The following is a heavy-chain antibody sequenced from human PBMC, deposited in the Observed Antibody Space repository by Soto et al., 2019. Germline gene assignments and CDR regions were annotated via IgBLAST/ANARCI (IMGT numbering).Heavy chain of an antibody. CDR2: SYYSGST. CDR3: ATFMVWGVTYYVDY. V-gene: IGHV4-61*01. Sequence: QVQLQESGPGLVKPSETLSLTCTVSGGSVSSGSYYWSWIRQPPGKGLEWIGYSYYSGSTNYNHSLKSRVTISVYTSKNPFSLKLSSVTAADTAVYYCATFMVWGVTYYVDYWGQGTLVTVSS. D-gene: IGHD3-10*01. J-gene: IGHJ4*02. CDR1: GGSVSSGSYY.